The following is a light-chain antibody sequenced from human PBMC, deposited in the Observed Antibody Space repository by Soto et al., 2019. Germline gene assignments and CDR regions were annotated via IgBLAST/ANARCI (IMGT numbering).Light chain of an antibody. Sequence: DIQMTQYPYSLSASVGDRVTITCRASQSISSYLNWYQQKPGKAPELLIYAVSNLQPGVPSRFSGRGTGTEFTLIINSLHPDDIAVYYCQQSCSTPLTFGGGTKVDIK. J-gene: IGKJ4*01. V-gene: IGKV1-39*01. CDR3: QQSCSTPLT. CDR2: AVS. CDR1: QSISSY.